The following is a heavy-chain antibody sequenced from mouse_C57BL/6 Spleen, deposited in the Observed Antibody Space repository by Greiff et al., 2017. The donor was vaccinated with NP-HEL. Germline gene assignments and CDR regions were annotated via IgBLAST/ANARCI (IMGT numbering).Heavy chain of an antibody. D-gene: IGHD1-1*01. CDR3: ARDRGITRYFDV. CDR1: GFTFSSYA. J-gene: IGHJ1*03. Sequence: EVKVVESGGGLVKPGGSLKLSCAASGFTFSSYAMSWVRQTPEKRLEWVATISDGGSYTYYPDNVKGRFTISRDNAKNNLYLQMSHLKSEDTAMYYCARDRGITRYFDVWGTGTTVTVSS. V-gene: IGHV5-4*01. CDR2: ISDGGSYT.